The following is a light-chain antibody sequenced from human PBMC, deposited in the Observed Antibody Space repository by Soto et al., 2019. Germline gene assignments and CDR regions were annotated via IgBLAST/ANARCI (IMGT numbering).Light chain of an antibody. Sequence: QSALTQPASVSGSPGQSITISCTGTSSDVGGYNYVSWYQQHPGKAPKLILYDVRSRPSGVSNRFSGSKSGTTASLKITGLQAEDEADYYCCSFVGVTNDVFGNGTKVTVL. CDR2: DVR. CDR1: SSDVGGYNY. J-gene: IGLJ1*01. V-gene: IGLV2-14*01. CDR3: CSFVGVTNDV.